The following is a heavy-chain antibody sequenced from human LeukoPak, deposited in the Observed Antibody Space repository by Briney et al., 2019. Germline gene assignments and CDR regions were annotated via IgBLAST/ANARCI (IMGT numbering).Heavy chain of an antibody. D-gene: IGHD1-20*01. V-gene: IGHV3-7*03. Sequence: GGSLRLSCAASGFSFSNYWMSWVRQAPGKGLEWVANIKEDGSDLYYVDSVKGRFTISRDNAKNSLYLQMNSLRAEDTAVYYCATFPPITGTTTQILHMDVWGKGTTVTVSS. CDR1: GFSFSNYW. CDR2: IKEDGSDL. J-gene: IGHJ6*03. CDR3: ATFPPITGTTTQILHMDV.